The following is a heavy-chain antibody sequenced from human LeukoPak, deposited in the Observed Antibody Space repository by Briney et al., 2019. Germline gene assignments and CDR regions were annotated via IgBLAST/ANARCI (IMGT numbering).Heavy chain of an antibody. Sequence: GGSLRLSCAASGFTVSSNYMSWVRQAPGKGLEWVSVIYSGGSTYYADSVKGRFTISRDSAKNSLYLQMNSLRAEDTAVYYCASCYDILTGYPGWGQGTLVTVSS. V-gene: IGHV3-53*01. CDR3: ASCYDILTGYPG. CDR2: IYSGGST. D-gene: IGHD3-9*01. J-gene: IGHJ4*02. CDR1: GFTVSSNY.